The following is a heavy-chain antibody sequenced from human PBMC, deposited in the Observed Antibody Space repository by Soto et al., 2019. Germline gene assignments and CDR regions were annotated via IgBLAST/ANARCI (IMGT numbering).Heavy chain of an antibody. D-gene: IGHD2-15*01. Sequence: EVQLLESGGGFIQSGGSLRLSCAASGFTFSSYAMSWVRQAPGKRLEWLALISGSGATTYYADSVKGRFIVSRDNSKNTVYLQMNSLRADDTALYYCTKSSVHCSGGSCFDFWGQGTLVTVSS. CDR3: TKSSVHCSGGSCFDF. CDR2: ISGSGATT. CDR1: GFTFSSYA. V-gene: IGHV3-23*01. J-gene: IGHJ5*01.